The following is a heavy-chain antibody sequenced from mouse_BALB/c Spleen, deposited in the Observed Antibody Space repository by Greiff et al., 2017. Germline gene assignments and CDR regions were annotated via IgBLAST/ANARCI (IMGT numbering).Heavy chain of an antibody. V-gene: IGHV3-6*02. CDR3: ARDRDDGYYSY. CDR1: GYSITSGYY. CDR2: ISYDGSN. Sequence: EVQLVESGPGLVKPSQSLSLTCSVTGYSITSGYYWNWIRQFPGNKLEWMGYISYDGSNNYNPSLKNRISITRDTSKNQFFLKLNSVTTEDTATYYCARDRDDGYYSYWGQGTTLTVSS. J-gene: IGHJ2*01. D-gene: IGHD2-3*01.